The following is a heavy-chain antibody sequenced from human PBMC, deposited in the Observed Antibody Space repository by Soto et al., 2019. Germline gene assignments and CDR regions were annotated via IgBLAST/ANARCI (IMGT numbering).Heavy chain of an antibody. V-gene: IGHV1-24*01. CDR3: ATVAPGLLWFGELYPFDY. Sequence: ASVKVSCKVSGYTLTELSMHWVRQAPGKGLEWMGGFDPEDGETIYAQKFQGRVTMTEDTSTDTAYMEPSSLRSEDTAVYYCATVAPGLLWFGELYPFDYWGQGTLVTVSS. D-gene: IGHD3-10*01. J-gene: IGHJ4*02. CDR1: GYTLTELS. CDR2: FDPEDGET.